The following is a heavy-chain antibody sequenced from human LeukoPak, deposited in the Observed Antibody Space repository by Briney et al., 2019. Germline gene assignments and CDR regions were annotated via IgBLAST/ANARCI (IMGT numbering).Heavy chain of an antibody. CDR1: GFTFSNAW. V-gene: IGHV3-15*01. CDR2: IKSKTDGGTT. J-gene: IGHJ4*02. CDR3: TTVGVTTYYDFWSGYPDY. Sequence: PGGSLRLSCAASGFTFSNAWMSWVRQAPGKGLEWVGRIKSKTDGGTTDYAAPVKGRFTISRDDSKNTLYLQMNSLKTEDTAVYYCTTVGVTTYYDFWSGYPDYWGQGTLVTVSS. D-gene: IGHD3-3*01.